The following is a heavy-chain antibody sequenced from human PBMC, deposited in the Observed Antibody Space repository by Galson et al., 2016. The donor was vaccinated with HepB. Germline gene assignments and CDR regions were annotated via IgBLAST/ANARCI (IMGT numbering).Heavy chain of an antibody. CDR2: VLHSGRA. CDR3: AGGAFELGGGFVYFFDS. D-gene: IGHD4-23*01. J-gene: IGHJ4*02. CDR1: GGSISSSNW. V-gene: IGHV4-4*02. Sequence: SETLSLTCAVSGGSISSSNWWTWVRQPPGKGLEWIGEVLHSGRANYNPSLESRVTISADKSKNQFSLDLRTVTAADTAVYYCAGGAFELGGGFVYFFDSWGQGTLVSVSS.